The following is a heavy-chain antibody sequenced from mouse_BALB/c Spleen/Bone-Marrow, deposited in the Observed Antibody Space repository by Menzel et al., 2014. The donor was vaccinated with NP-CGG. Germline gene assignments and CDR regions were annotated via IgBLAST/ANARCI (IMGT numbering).Heavy chain of an antibody. J-gene: IGHJ2*01. CDR3: ASYYGSSYDYFDY. D-gene: IGHD1-1*01. CDR2: IDPENGNT. CDR1: GFNIKDYY. Sequence: VHVKQSGAELVRPGALVKLSCKASGFNIKDYYMHWVKQRPEQGLEWIGWIDPENGNTIYDPKFQGKASITADTSSNTAYLQLSSLTSEDTAVYYCASYYGSSYDYFDYWGQGTTLTVSS. V-gene: IGHV14-1*02.